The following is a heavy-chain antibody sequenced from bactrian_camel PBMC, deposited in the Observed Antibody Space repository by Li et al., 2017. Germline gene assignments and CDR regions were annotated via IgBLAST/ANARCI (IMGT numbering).Heavy chain of an antibody. CDR1: GYVC. CDR2: IHKDGTT. D-gene: IGHD2*01. Sequence: VQLVESGGGLVQPGESLRLSCSASGYVCMGWYRQTPGNERDGLATIHKDGTTSYADSAKGRFTISVDNAKNTMYLQMNSLKPEDTAMYYCAYDLPRYCDLKVVTTRTRKYGQGTQVTVS. V-gene: IGHV3S53*01. J-gene: IGHJ4*01.